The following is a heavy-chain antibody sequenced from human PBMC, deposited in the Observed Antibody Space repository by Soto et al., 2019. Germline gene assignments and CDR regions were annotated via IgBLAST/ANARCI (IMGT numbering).Heavy chain of an antibody. D-gene: IGHD3-22*01. CDR2: ISGSGDIT. V-gene: IGHV3-23*01. J-gene: IGHJ4*02. Sequence: EVQLLESGGGLEKPGGSLRLSCAASGFTFSSYGMTWVRQAPGKGLEWVSGISGSGDITVYADSVKGRFTISRDNAKNTLYLQMNSLRAEDTAVYYCAKDKYYDWGQGNLVTVSS. CDR3: AKDKYYD. CDR1: GFTFSSYG.